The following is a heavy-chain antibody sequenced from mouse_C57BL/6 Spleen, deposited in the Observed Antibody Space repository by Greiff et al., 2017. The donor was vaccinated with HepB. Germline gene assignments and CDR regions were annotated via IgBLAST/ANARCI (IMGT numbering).Heavy chain of an antibody. Sequence: QVQLQQPGTELVKPGASVKLSCKASGYTFTSYWMHWVKQRPGQGLEWIGNINPSNGGTNYNEKFKSKATLTVDKSSSKAYMQLSSLTSEDSAVYYCARYDYDEGYYFDYWGQGTTLTVSS. CDR1: GYTFTSYW. J-gene: IGHJ2*01. D-gene: IGHD2-4*01. CDR3: ARYDYDEGYYFDY. V-gene: IGHV1-53*01. CDR2: INPSNGGT.